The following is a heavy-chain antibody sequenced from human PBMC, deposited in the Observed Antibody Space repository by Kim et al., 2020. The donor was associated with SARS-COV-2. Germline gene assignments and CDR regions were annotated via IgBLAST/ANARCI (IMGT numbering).Heavy chain of an antibody. D-gene: IGHD2-2*01. CDR2: IDPSDSYT. CDR1: GYSFTSYW. J-gene: IGHJ6*02. V-gene: IGHV5-10-1*01. Sequence: GESLKISCKGSGYSFTSYWISWVRQMPGKGLEWMGRIDPSDSYTNYSPSFQGHVTISADKSISTAYLQWSSLKASDTAMYYCARLGGYQLPHYYYYGMDVWGQGTTVTVSS. CDR3: ARLGGYQLPHYYYYGMDV.